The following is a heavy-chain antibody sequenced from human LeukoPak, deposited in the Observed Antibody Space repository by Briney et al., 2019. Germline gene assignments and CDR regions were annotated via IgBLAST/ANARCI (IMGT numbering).Heavy chain of an antibody. D-gene: IGHD2-8*02. V-gene: IGHV3-7*04. Sequence: GGSLRLSCAASGFTFGSYWMTWVRQAPGKGLEWVANIKTDGSETYYVDSVKGRFTISRDNAKNSLYLHINSLRVEDTGVYYCARALPGTGCGGQGTLVTVSS. J-gene: IGHJ4*02. CDR3: ARALPGTGC. CDR1: GFTFGSYW. CDR2: IKTDGSET.